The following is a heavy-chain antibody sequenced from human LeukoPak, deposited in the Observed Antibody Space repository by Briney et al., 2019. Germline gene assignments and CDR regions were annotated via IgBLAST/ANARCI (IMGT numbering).Heavy chain of an antibody. CDR2: INPNSGGT. J-gene: IGHJ4*02. V-gene: IGHV1-2*02. CDR1: GYTFTSNS. D-gene: IGHD3-3*02. Sequence: ASVKVSCKASGYTFTSNSINWVRQAPGQGLEWMGWINPNSGGTNYAQKFQGRVTMTRDTSISTAYMELSRLRSDDTAVYYCASLAESDYWGQGTLVTVSS. CDR3: ASLAESDY.